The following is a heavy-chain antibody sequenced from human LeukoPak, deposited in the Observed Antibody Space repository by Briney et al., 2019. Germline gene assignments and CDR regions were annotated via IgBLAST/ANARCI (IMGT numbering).Heavy chain of an antibody. V-gene: IGHV1-2*02. CDR3: ARARERGNWFDP. D-gene: IGHD3-10*01. J-gene: IGHJ5*02. CDR1: GYTFTGYY. Sequence: ASVKVSCKASGYTFTGYYMHWVRQAPGQGLEWMGWINPNSGGTSYAQKFQGRVTMTRDTSISTAYMELSRLRSDDTAVYYCARARERGNWFDPWGQGTLVTVSS. CDR2: INPNSGGT.